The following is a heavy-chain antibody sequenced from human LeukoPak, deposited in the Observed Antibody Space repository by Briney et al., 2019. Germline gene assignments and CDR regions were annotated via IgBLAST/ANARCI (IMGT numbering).Heavy chain of an antibody. CDR3: ATPPLVGATGWFDP. CDR2: FDPEDGET. Sequence: SVKVSCKVSGYTLTELSMHWVRQAPGKGLEWMGGFDPEDGETIYAQKFQGRVTMTEDTSTDTAYMELSSLRSEDTAVYYCATPPLVGATGWFDPWGQGTLVTVSS. V-gene: IGHV1-24*01. D-gene: IGHD1-26*01. CDR1: GYTLTELS. J-gene: IGHJ5*02.